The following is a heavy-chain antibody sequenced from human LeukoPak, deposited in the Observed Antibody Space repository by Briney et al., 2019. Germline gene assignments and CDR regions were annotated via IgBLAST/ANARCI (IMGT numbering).Heavy chain of an antibody. CDR1: GFNFDDYA. J-gene: IGHJ3*02. V-gene: IGHV3-9*01. CDR3: AREGLEYSSSSGAFDI. D-gene: IGHD6-6*01. CDR2: ISWNNGSI. Sequence: GGSLRLSCAASGFNFDDYAMHWVRQAPGKGLEWVSGISWNNGSIDYGDSVKGRFTISRDSVKKSLYLQMNSLRAEDTAVYYCAREGLEYSSSSGAFDIWGQGTMVTVSS.